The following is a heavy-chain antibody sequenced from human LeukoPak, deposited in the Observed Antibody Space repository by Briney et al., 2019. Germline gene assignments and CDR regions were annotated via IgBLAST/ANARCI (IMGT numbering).Heavy chain of an antibody. CDR2: INPNSGGT. CDR1: GYTFTGYY. J-gene: IGHJ4*02. V-gene: IGHV1-2*02. Sequence: GASVKVSCKASGYTFTGYYMHWVRQAPGQGLEWMGWINPNSGGTNYAQKFQGRVTMTRDTSISTAYMELSRLRSDDTAVYYCARASWVSNADAVWWGQGTQVTVSS. D-gene: IGHD1-1*01. CDR3: ARASWVSNADAVW.